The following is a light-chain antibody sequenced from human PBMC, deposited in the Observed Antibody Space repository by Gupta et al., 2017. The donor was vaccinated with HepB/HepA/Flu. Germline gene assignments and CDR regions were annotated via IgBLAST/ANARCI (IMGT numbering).Light chain of an antibody. V-gene: IGKV1-5*03. CDR1: QSISSW. J-gene: IGKJ3*01. CDR3: QQYNSYSLFT. Sequence: DIQMTQSPSTLSASVGDRVTITFRASQSISSWLAWYQQKPGKAPKLLIYKASSLESGVPSRFSGSGSGTEFTLTISSLQPDDFATYYCQQYNSYSLFTFGPGTKVDIK. CDR2: KAS.